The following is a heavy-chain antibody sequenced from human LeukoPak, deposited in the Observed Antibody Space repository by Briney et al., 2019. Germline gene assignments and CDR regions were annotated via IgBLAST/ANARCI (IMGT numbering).Heavy chain of an antibody. J-gene: IGHJ4*02. CDR3: ARVRYYYDSSGYFVFDY. D-gene: IGHD3-22*01. CDR2: IWYDGSNK. CDR1: GFTFSSYG. Sequence: GGSLRFSCAASGFTFSSYGMPWVGQAPGKGLEGGAVIWYDGSNKYYADSVKGRFTISRDNSKNTLYLQMNSLRAEDTAVYYCARVRYYYDSSGYFVFDYWGQGTLVTVSS. V-gene: IGHV3-33*01.